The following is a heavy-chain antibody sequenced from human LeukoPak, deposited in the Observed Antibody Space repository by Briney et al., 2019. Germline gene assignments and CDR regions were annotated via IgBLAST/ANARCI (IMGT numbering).Heavy chain of an antibody. Sequence: ASVKVSCKASGYTFTSYYIHWVRQAPGHPLEWMGIITPIGGSPTYAQKFQGRVTMTRDMSTSTVYMELSSLRSEDTAVYYCARRDGYNSGFDYWGQGALVTVSS. V-gene: IGHV1-46*01. CDR1: GYTFTSYY. J-gene: IGHJ4*02. CDR2: ITPIGGSP. D-gene: IGHD5-24*01. CDR3: ARRDGYNSGFDY.